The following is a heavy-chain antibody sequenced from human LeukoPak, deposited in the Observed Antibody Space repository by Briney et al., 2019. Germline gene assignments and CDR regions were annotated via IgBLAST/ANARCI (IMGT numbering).Heavy chain of an antibody. J-gene: IGHJ3*02. CDR1: GGSISSGDYY. CDR2: IYYSGST. V-gene: IGHV4-30-4*01. D-gene: IGHD3-10*01. Sequence: SETLSLTCTVSGGSISSGDYYWSWIRQPPGKGLEWIGYIYYSGSTYYNPSLKSRVTISVDTSKNQFSLKLSSVTAADTAVYYCASTGSVWFGELGAFDIWGQGTMVTVSS. CDR3: ASTGSVWFGELGAFDI.